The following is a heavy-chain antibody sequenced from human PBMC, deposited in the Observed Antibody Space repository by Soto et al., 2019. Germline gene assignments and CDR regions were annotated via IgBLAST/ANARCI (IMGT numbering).Heavy chain of an antibody. Sequence: XTLALTGTLEGHPISGNGHHWGYSRPPPGKGLEWIGSIHYSGDTYYNPSLKSRVTVSVDASKNQFSLRLSSVTDVDTVVYYCARRGSVAGTYWFGPWGQGTLVTVSS. J-gene: IGHJ5*02. V-gene: IGHV4-39*01. D-gene: IGHD3-10*01. CDR1: GHPISGNGHH. CDR2: IHYSGDT. CDR3: ARRGSVAGTYWFGP.